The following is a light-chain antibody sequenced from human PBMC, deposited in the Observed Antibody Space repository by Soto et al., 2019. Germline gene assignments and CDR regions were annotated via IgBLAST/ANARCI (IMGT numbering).Light chain of an antibody. CDR3: QQYNNGYT. J-gene: IGKJ2*01. CDR1: QSVSTK. V-gene: IGKV3-15*01. CDR2: GAS. Sequence: EIVMTQSPATLSVPPGERATLSCRASQSVSTKLAWYQQKPGQPSRLLIYGASTRSTGIPARVSGSGSGTEFTLTISSLQSEDLAVYFCQQYNNGYTFGQGTKLEIK.